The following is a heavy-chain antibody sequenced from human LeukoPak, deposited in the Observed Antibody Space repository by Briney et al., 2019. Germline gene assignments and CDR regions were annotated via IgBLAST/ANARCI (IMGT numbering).Heavy chain of an antibody. CDR1: GGSFSGYY. J-gene: IGHJ6*02. D-gene: IGHD3-10*01. CDR3: ARNTHYYGSGSYGMDV. V-gene: IGHV4-34*01. Sequence: SETLSLTCAVYGGSFSGYYWSWLRQPPGKGLEWIGEINHSGSTNYDPSLKSRVTISIDTSKNQFSLKLSSVTAADTAVYYCARNTHYYGSGSYGMDVWGQGTTVTVSS. CDR2: INHSGST.